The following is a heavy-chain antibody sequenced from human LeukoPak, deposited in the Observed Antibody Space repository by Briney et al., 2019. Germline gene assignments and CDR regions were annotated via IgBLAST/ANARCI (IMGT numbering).Heavy chain of an antibody. CDR1: GFTFSSYG. Sequence: AGGSLRLSCAASGFTFSSYGMHWVRQAPGKGLEWVAVISYDGSNKYYADSVKGRFTISRDNSKNTLYLQMNSLRAEDTAVYYCAKRDHPDSPFDYWGQGTLVTVSS. D-gene: IGHD1-14*01. CDR3: AKRDHPDSPFDY. V-gene: IGHV3-30*18. J-gene: IGHJ4*02. CDR2: ISYDGSNK.